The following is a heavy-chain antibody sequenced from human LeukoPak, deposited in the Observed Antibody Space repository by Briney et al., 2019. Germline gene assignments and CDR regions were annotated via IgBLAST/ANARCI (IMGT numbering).Heavy chain of an antibody. Sequence: KASQTLSLTCTVSGDSISSGDYYWSWIRQPAGKGLEWIGRIYTSGSTNYNPSLKSRVTISVDTSKNQFSLKLSSVTAADTAVYYCVRDVSNRGYSYGVIDYWGQGTLVTVSS. V-gene: IGHV4-61*02. CDR3: VRDVSNRGYSYGVIDY. CDR1: GDSISSGDYY. J-gene: IGHJ4*02. CDR2: IYTSGST. D-gene: IGHD5-18*01.